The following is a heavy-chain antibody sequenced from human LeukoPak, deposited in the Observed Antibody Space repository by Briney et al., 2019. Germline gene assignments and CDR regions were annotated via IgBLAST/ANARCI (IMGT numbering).Heavy chain of an antibody. Sequence: GGSLRLSCSASGFTFTTYGMNWVRQAPGKGLEWVSGSGGSGVRTYYADSVKGRFTISRDNSRNTVNLQMKSLRAEDTAVYYCAKDSLRTVPKASFDSWGQGTLVTVSS. V-gene: IGHV3-23*01. CDR2: SGGSGVRT. CDR1: GFTFTTYG. CDR3: AKDSLRTVPKASFDS. D-gene: IGHD2-2*01. J-gene: IGHJ4*02.